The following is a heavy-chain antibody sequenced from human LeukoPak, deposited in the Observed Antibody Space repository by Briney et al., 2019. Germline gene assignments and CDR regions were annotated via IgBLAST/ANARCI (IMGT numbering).Heavy chain of an antibody. CDR2: IKEDGREQ. CDR3: VRGSRPGGDMGLHHNFDQ. J-gene: IGHJ4*02. V-gene: IGHV3-7*01. Sequence: GGSLRLSCAASGFNFSDFWMTWVRQIPGKGLQWVANIKEDGREQYHVDSLKGRFAISTKKSLFLQMNSLRGDDTGVYYCVRGSRPGGDMGLHHNFDQWGQGTLVTVSS. CDR1: GFNFSDFW. D-gene: IGHD3-10*01.